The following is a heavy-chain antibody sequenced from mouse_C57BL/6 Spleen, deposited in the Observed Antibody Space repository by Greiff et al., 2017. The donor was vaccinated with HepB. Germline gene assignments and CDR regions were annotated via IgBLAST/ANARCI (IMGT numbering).Heavy chain of an antibody. J-gene: IGHJ1*03. CDR3: ARDASYGKGYFDV. CDR1: GFTFSDYY. D-gene: IGHD2-1*01. CDR2: INYDGSST. Sequence: EVKLVESEGGLVQPGSSMKLSCTASGFTFSDYYMAWVRQVPEKGLEWVANINYDGSSTYYLDSLKSRFIISRDNAKNILYLQMSSLKSEDTATYYCARDASYGKGYFDVWGTGTTVTVAS. V-gene: IGHV5-16*01.